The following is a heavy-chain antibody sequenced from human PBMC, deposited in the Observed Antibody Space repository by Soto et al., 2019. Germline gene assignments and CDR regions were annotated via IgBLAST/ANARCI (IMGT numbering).Heavy chain of an antibody. D-gene: IGHD1-26*01. CDR2: ITSGGTT. Sequence: HPGGSLRLSCTASGFTFSSYEMTWVRQAPGKGLERISYITSGGTTYYADSAKGRFTISRDDAKNSLYLHLNSLTAEDTAIYYCARVLYATWSSFDYWGQGTLVTVSS. CDR3: ARVLYATWSSFDY. CDR1: GFTFSSYE. V-gene: IGHV3-48*03. J-gene: IGHJ4*02.